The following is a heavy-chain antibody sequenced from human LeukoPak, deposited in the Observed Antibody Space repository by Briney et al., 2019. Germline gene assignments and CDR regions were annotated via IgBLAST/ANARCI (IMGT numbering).Heavy chain of an antibody. J-gene: IGHJ5*01. D-gene: IGHD6-6*01. CDR1: GFTFRTYN. V-gene: IGHV3-21*04. Sequence: PGGSLRLSCAASGFTFRTYNMNWVRQAPGKGLEWVSSITGPSTYIYYGDSVKGRFPIYRDHAKNSLYLPMIDLRAEDTAIYYCARGPYIVARPVPHWFDSWGQGTLVTVSS. CDR3: ARGPYIVARPVPHWFDS. CDR2: ITGPSTYI.